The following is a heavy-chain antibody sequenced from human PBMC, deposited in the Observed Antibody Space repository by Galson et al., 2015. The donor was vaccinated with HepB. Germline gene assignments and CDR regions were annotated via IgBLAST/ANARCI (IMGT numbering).Heavy chain of an antibody. CDR3: ASGGDYVWGSYRGLDAFDI. Sequence: LSLTCAVYGGSFSGYYWSWIRQPPGKGLEWIGEINHSGSTNYNPSLKSRVTISVDTSKNQFSLKLSSVTAADTAVYYCASGGDYVWGSYRGLDAFDIWGQGTMVTVSS. J-gene: IGHJ3*02. CDR2: INHSGST. D-gene: IGHD3-16*02. CDR1: GGSFSGYY. V-gene: IGHV4-34*01.